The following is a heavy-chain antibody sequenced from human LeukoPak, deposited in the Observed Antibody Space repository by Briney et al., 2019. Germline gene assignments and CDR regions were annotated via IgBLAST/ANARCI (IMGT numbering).Heavy chain of an antibody. Sequence: GASVKVSCKASGYIFTGYHIHWVRQAPGQGLEWMGRINPYSGDTNFAQKFQGRVTMTRDTSITTAYMDLSSLTPDDTAVYFCARDQGSLTRSWYTGYWGQGTQVTVSS. CDR2: INPYSGDT. J-gene: IGHJ4*02. V-gene: IGHV1-2*06. CDR3: ARDQGSLTRSWYTGY. D-gene: IGHD6-13*01. CDR1: GYIFTGYH.